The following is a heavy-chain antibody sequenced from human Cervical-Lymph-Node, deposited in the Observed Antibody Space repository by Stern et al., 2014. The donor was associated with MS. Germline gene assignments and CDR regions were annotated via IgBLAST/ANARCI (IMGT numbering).Heavy chain of an antibody. Sequence: QLVQSGAEVKKPGSSVKVSCKASGDTFSSYAINWVRQVPGQGLEWMGGITRVFGTTNYAQKFQGRVTITADKSTNTAYMELMTLRSEDTAVYYCARGGGLVGYFDYWGQGTLVSVSS. D-gene: IGHD1-26*01. CDR2: ITRVFGTT. V-gene: IGHV1-69*06. CDR1: GDTFSSYA. J-gene: IGHJ4*02. CDR3: ARGGGLVGYFDY.